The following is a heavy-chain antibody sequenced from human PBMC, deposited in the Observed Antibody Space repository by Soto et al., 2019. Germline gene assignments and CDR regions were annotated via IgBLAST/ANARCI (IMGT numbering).Heavy chain of an antibody. CDR1: GYTFTTYG. CDR2: ISAYNGNT. J-gene: IGHJ6*02. CDR3: ARGIVVVPAAMMDYYYGMDV. Sequence: ASVKISWKASGYTFTTYGISWVRQAPGQGLEWMGWISAYNGNTNYAQKLQGRVTMTTDTSTSTAYMELRSPRSDDTAVYYCARGIVVVPAAMMDYYYGMDVWGQGTTVTVSS. V-gene: IGHV1-18*01. D-gene: IGHD2-2*01.